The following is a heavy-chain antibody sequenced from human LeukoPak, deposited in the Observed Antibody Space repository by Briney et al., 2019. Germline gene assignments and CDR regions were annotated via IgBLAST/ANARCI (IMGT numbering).Heavy chain of an antibody. J-gene: IGHJ4*02. CDR1: GFTFSSYS. V-gene: IGHV3-21*01. CDR2: ISSSSSYI. D-gene: IGHD6-19*01. CDR3: ARTGEWLENFDY. Sequence: GRSLRLSCAASGFTFSSYSMNWVRQAPGKGLEWVSSISSSSSYIYYADSVKGRFTISRDNAKNSLYLQMNSLRAEDTAVYYCARTGEWLENFDYWGQGTLVTVSS.